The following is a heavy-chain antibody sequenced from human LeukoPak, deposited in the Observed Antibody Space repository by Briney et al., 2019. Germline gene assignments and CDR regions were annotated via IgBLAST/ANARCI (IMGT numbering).Heavy chain of an antibody. CDR1: GGSLSTNTYS. CDR3: ARGMAGYNL. Sequence: SETLSLTCTVPGGSLSTNTYSWGWIRQPPGKGLEWIGTIYYNGLTYYNPSLKSRVTISVDTSKNQFSLKLSSVTAADTAVYYCARGMAGYNLWGQGTLVTVSS. CDR2: IYYNGLT. V-gene: IGHV4-39*01. J-gene: IGHJ4*02. D-gene: IGHD5-24*01.